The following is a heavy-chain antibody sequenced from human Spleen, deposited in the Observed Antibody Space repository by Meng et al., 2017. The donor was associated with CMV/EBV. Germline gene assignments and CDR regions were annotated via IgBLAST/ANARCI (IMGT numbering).Heavy chain of an antibody. V-gene: IGHV1-2*02. CDR2: INLNNGGT. D-gene: IGHD4-11*01. J-gene: IGHJ6*02. CDR3: AREGGDGNYAPGGYGMDV. CDR1: GYTFTGYY. Sequence: ASVKVSCKASGYTFTGYYMHWVRQAPGQGLEWMGWINLNNGGTNYAPKFQGRVTITTDASTSTAYMELSSLRPEDTAVYYCAREGGDGNYAPGGYGMDVWGQGTTVTVSS.